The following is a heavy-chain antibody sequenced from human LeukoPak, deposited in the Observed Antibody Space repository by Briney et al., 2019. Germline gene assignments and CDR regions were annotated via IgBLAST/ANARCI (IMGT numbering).Heavy chain of an antibody. CDR2: ISSSSSTI. V-gene: IGHV3-48*01. Sequence: PGGSLRLSCAASGFTFSSYSMNWVRQAPGKGLEWVSYISSSSSTIYYADSVKGRFTISRDNSKNTLYLQMNSLRAEDTAVYYCASHGAGDDFWGQGTLVTVSS. CDR3: ASHGAGDDF. J-gene: IGHJ4*02. CDR1: GFTFSSYS. D-gene: IGHD3-10*01.